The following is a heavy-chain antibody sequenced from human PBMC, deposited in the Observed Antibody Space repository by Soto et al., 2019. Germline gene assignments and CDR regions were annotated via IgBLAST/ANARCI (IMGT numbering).Heavy chain of an antibody. CDR1: GGSISRSRYY. J-gene: IGHJ4*03. D-gene: IGHD2-21*02. CDR2: IYYSGSA. Sequence: PSEALSITRTRPGGSISRSRYYWGRIRQPPGKGLEWIGSIYYSGSANYNPCLKSRVTISVDTPKNQFSLKLSSVTVVDTAVYTSARRHVSALHSCGQATLVTASP. V-gene: IGHV4-39*07. CDR3: ARRHVSALHS.